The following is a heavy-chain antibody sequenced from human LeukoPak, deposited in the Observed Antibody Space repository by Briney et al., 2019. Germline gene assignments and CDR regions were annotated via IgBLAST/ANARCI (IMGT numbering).Heavy chain of an antibody. Sequence: GGSLRLSCGASGFTFSSYAMTWVRQAPGKGLEWVSGIGGSDGTTYYAGSVKGRFTISRDNSKNTLYLEMNSLRADDTAVYYCSKVRGNSIWNFFDYWGQGTLVTVSS. CDR2: IGGSDGTT. CDR1: GFTFSSYA. J-gene: IGHJ4*02. D-gene: IGHD4-23*01. CDR3: SKVRGNSIWNFFDY. V-gene: IGHV3-23*01.